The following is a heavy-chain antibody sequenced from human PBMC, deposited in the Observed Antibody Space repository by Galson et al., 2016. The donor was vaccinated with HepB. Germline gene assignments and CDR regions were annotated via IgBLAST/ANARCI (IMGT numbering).Heavy chain of an antibody. CDR2: IKEDGSEK. Sequence: SLRLSCATSGLTFSRYWMSWVRQAPGKGLEWVANIKEDGSEKYYVASVKGRFTISRDNAKNSMYLQMNSLRAADTAVYYCASYFSNYVSYWGQGTLVTVSS. D-gene: IGHD4-11*01. CDR3: ASYFSNYVSY. J-gene: IGHJ4*02. CDR1: GLTFSRYW. V-gene: IGHV3-7*01.